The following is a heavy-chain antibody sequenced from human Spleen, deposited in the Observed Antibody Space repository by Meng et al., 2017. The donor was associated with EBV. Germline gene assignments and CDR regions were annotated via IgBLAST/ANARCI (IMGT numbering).Heavy chain of an antibody. D-gene: IGHD2/OR15-2a*01. Sequence: AQLVGAGGLLVQPGGSLRLSCAASGFTFSTYWLHWVRQAPGKGPVWVSRINEHGSITTYADSVNGRFTISRDNAKETLYLQMNSLRDEDTAIYYCARDLVGEYDFWGQGTLVTVSS. J-gene: IGHJ4*02. CDR2: INEHGSIT. V-gene: IGHV3-74*03. CDR1: GFTFSTYW. CDR3: ARDLVGEYDF.